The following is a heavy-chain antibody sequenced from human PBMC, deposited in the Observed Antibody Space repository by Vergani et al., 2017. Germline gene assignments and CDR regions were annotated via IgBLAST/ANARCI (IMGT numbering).Heavy chain of an antibody. Sequence: QVQLQQWGAGLLTPSETLSLTCAVYVGSFSGYYWSWIRQPPGKGLEWIGYIYYSGRTNYNPSLKSRVTISVDTSKNQFSLKLSSVTAADTAVYYCARVYYYDSSGYYLLSAFDIWGQGTMVTVSS. D-gene: IGHD3-22*01. CDR2: IYYSGRT. V-gene: IGHV4-34*11. J-gene: IGHJ3*02. CDR1: VGSFSGYY. CDR3: ARVYYYDSSGYYLLSAFDI.